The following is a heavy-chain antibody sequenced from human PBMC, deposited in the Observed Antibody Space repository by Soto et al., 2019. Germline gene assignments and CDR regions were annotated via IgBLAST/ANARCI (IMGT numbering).Heavy chain of an antibody. V-gene: IGHV3-13*05. CDR1: VFTFSTYD. CDR3: ARAYSGQLPRRADYYYAVDV. CDR2: IGAADDP. J-gene: IGHJ6*02. D-gene: IGHD2-2*01. Sequence: PGGSLRLSCASSVFTFSTYDMHWGRQATGKGLEWVSAIGAADDPYYSGSVKGRFTISRENAKSSLSLQMNSLRVGDTAVYYCARAYSGQLPRRADYYYAVDVWGPGTTVTVSS.